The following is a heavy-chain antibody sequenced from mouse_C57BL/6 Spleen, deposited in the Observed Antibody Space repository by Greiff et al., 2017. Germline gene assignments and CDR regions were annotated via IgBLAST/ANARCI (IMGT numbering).Heavy chain of an antibody. CDR3: ALYSSGYGYARDY. CDR1: GYTFTSYW. J-gene: IGHJ4*01. D-gene: IGHD3-2*02. CDR2: IHPNSGST. V-gene: IGHV1-64*01. Sequence: QVQLQQPGAELVKPGASVKLSCKASGYTFTSYWMHWVKQRPGQGLEWIGMIHPNSGSTNYNEKFKSKATLTVDKSSSTAYMQLSSLTSEDSAVYYCALYSSGYGYARDYWGQGTSVTVSS.